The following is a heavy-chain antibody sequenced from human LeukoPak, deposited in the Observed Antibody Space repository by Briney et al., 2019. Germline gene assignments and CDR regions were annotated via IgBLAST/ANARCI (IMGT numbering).Heavy chain of an antibody. D-gene: IGHD3-3*01. CDR3: AREALEAYYDFWGGRLWGGETTYYMDV. CDR2: IKQDGSEK. CDR1: GFTFSSYW. J-gene: IGHJ6*03. V-gene: IGHV3-7*01. Sequence: GGSLRLSCAASGFTFSSYWMSWVRQAPGKGLEWVANIKQDGSEKYYVDSVKGRFTISRDNAKNSLYLQMNSLRAEDTAVYYCAREALEAYYDFWGGRLWGGETTYYMDVWGKGTTVTVSS.